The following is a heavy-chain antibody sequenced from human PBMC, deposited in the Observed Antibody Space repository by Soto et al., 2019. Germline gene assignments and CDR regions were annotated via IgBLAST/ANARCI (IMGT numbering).Heavy chain of an antibody. CDR2: VFTTGRD. D-gene: IGHD4-4*01. CDR1: GGSLGSYS. Sequence: LYLTCTVSGGSLGSYSWSWIRQPPGQGLEWIGYVFTTGRDNYNASVKSRVSISLDTSVYEFSLKLSSVAAADTAVYYFARDGDGRMTTIPYYYHGMDVWGPGTTVTVSS. J-gene: IGHJ6*02. CDR3: ARDGDGRMTTIPYYYHGMDV. V-gene: IGHV4-59*01.